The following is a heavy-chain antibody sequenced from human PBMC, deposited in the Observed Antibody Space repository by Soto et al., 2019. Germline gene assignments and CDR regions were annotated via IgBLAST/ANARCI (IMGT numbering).Heavy chain of an antibody. Sequence: QLQLQESGSGLVKPSQTLSLTCAVSGGSISSGGYSWSWIRQPPGKGLEWIGYIYHSGSTYYNPSLKSRVTSAVDTSTHQCSLQLSSVTAADTAVYSCARAGGLGAVAVDSWGQGTLVTVSS. V-gene: IGHV4-30-2*01. CDR2: IYHSGST. J-gene: IGHJ4*02. CDR3: ARAGGLGAVAVDS. CDR1: GGSISSGGYS. D-gene: IGHD6-19*01.